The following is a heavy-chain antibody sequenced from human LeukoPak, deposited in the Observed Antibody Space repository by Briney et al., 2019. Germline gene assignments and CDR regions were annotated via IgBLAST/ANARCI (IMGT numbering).Heavy chain of an antibody. V-gene: IGHV4-59*08. CDR2: VSKTGNT. CDR1: GGSLTTHY. J-gene: IGHJ4*02. D-gene: IGHD1-26*01. CDR3: ARRGAPSKFYYFDS. Sequence: SETLSLTCTVSGGSLTTHYWAWIRQSPGKGLEWIGFVSKTGNTNYNPSLKSRATISVDTSKNTFSLKLSSVTAADTAVYFCARRGAPSKFYYFDSWGQGTLVTVSS.